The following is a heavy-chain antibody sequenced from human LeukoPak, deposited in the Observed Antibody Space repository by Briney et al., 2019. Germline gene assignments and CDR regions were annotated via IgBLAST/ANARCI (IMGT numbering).Heavy chain of an antibody. CDR2: ISSSSSTI. CDR3: ARGGKLLFFDY. CDR1: GFTFSSYS. J-gene: IGHJ4*02. Sequence: GGSLRLSCAASGFTFSSYSMNWVRQARGKGLEWVSYISSSSSTIYYADSVKGRFTISRENAKNSVYLQMSSLRAEDTAVYYCARGGKLLFFDYWGQGTLVTVSS. V-gene: IGHV3-48*01. D-gene: IGHD2-15*01.